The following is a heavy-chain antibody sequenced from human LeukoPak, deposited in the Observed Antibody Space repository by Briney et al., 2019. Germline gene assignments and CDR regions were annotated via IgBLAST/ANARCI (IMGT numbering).Heavy chain of an antibody. CDR3: ARRGDSSGYYDY. V-gene: IGHV4-39*01. CDR2: VHYSGTT. J-gene: IGHJ4*02. Sequence: HSETLSLTCIVSGDSMTSRSYYWDWIRQPPEKGLEWIGGVHYSGTTHYNPSLESRVTISMDTSKKQFSLKLTYVTAADTAVYYCARRGDSSGYYDYWGQGTVVTVSS. CDR1: GDSMTSRSYY. D-gene: IGHD3-22*01.